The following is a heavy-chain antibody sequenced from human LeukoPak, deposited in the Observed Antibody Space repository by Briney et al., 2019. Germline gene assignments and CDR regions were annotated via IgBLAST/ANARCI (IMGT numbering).Heavy chain of an antibody. D-gene: IGHD2-15*01. CDR2: INHSGST. Sequence: GSLRLSCAASGFTFSDYYMSWIRQPPGKGLEWIGEINHSGSTNYNPSLKSRVTISVDTSKNQFSLKLSSVTAADTAVYYCARTPPYCSGGSCYLNYFDYWGQGTLVTVSS. CDR1: GFTFSDYY. J-gene: IGHJ4*02. CDR3: ARTPPYCSGGSCYLNYFDY. V-gene: IGHV4-34*01.